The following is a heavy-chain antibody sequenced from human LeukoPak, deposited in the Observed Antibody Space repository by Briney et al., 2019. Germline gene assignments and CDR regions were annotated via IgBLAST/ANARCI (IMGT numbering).Heavy chain of an antibody. CDR3: AGGLAYCGGDCG. V-gene: IGHV3-21*01. CDR2: ISSSSSYI. J-gene: IGHJ4*02. Sequence: PGGSLRLSCAASGFTFSSYSMNWVRQAPGKGLEWVSSISSSSSYIYYADSVKGRFTISRDNAKNSLYLQMNSLRAEDTAVYYCAGGLAYCGGDCGWGQGTLVTISS. CDR1: GFTFSSYS. D-gene: IGHD2-21*02.